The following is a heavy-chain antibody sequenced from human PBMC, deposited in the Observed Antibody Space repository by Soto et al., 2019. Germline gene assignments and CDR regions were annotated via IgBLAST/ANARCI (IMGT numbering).Heavy chain of an antibody. CDR2: LYYSGST. Sequence: SETLSLTCTVSGGAVSSGGYYWRWIRQPPGKGLEWIGYLYYSGSTSYNPSLNSRAAISVDTSKNQFTLKLSSVTAADTAVYYCARDMGYCGTTSCYLHYFGSWGQGTPVTVSS. J-gene: IGHJ4*02. D-gene: IGHD2-2*01. CDR1: GGAVSSGGYY. CDR3: ARDMGYCGTTSCYLHYFGS. V-gene: IGHV4-61*08.